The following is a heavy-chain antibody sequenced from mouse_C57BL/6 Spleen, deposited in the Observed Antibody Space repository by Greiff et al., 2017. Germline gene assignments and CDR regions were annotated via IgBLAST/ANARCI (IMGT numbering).Heavy chain of an antibody. CDR1: GYAFSSSW. CDR2: IYPGDGDN. V-gene: IGHV1-82*01. CDR3: ARRGDERCAMDY. D-gene: IGHD3-3*01. Sequence: VQLQQSGPELVKPGASVKISCKASGYAFSSSWMNWVKQRPGKGLEWIGRIYPGDGDNNYNGKFKGKATLTADKSSSTAYIQLRSLTSEDSAVYFCARRGDERCAMDYWGQGTSVSVSS. J-gene: IGHJ4*01.